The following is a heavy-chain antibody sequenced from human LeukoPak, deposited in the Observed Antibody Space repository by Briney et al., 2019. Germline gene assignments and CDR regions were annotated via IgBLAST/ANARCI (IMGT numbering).Heavy chain of an antibody. CDR2: IYYSGST. CDR1: GGPKRSYY. CDR3: ARAGIAAAGSIRGVKYFQH. J-gene: IGHJ1*01. V-gene: IGHV4-59*12. Sequence: PSETETLICTVSGGPKRSYYWTWMRQPPGKGLEWIGYIYYSGSTNYNPSLKSRVTISVDTSENQFFLKLSSVTAADRAVYYCARAGIAAAGSIRGVKYFQHWPRDTLVTVSS. D-gene: IGHD6-13*01.